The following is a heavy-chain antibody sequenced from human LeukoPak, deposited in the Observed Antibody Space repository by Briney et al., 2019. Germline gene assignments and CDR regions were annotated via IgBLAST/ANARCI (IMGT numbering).Heavy chain of an antibody. D-gene: IGHD4-23*01. Sequence: PGGSLRPSCVASGFIFSDYAMHWVRQAPGKGLEWMAIISHDATNEYHADSVKGRFTISRDNSKNTLYLQMNSLIPEDTAVYLCARDFGGLRWNYYFDYWGQGTLVTVSS. CDR2: ISHDATNE. CDR1: GFIFSDYA. V-gene: IGHV3-30*04. J-gene: IGHJ4*02. CDR3: ARDFGGLRWNYYFDY.